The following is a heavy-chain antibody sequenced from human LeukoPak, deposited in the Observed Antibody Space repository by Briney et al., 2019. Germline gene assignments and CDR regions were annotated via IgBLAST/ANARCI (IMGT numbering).Heavy chain of an antibody. D-gene: IGHD3-9*01. CDR2: INPNSGGT. Sequence: ASVKVSCKASGYTFTGYYMHWVRQAPGQGLEWMGRINPNSGGTNYAQKFQGRVTMTRDTSISTAYMELSRLRSDDTAVYYCARDWKYDILTGYYLGMDVWGQGTTVTVSS. CDR1: GYTFTGYY. J-gene: IGHJ6*02. V-gene: IGHV1-2*06. CDR3: ARDWKYDILTGYYLGMDV.